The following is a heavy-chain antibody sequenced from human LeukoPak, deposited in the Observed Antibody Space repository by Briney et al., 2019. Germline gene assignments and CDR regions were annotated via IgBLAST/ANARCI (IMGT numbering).Heavy chain of an antibody. CDR3: ARVVPAAINYYYGMDV. CDR1: GGSISSSNW. CDR2: IYHSGST. V-gene: IGHV4-4*02. D-gene: IGHD2-2*01. Sequence: PSGTLSLTCAVSGGSISSSNWWSWVRQPPGKGLEWIGEIYHSGSTNYNPSLKSRVTISVDKSKNQFSLKLSSVTAADTAVYYCARVVPAAINYYYGMDVWGQGTTVTVSS. J-gene: IGHJ6*02.